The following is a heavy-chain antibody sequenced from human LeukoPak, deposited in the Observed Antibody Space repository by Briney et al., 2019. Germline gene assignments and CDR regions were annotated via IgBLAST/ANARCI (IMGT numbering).Heavy chain of an antibody. Sequence: GESLKISCKGSGYSFTSYWIGWVCAMPGKGLEWMGIIYPGDSDTRYSPSFQGQVTISADKSISTAYLQWSSLKASDTAMYYCAIYGDPNWFDPSGQGTLVTVSS. V-gene: IGHV5-51*01. CDR3: AIYGDPNWFDP. J-gene: IGHJ5*02. CDR1: GYSFTSYW. D-gene: IGHD4-17*01. CDR2: IYPGDSDT.